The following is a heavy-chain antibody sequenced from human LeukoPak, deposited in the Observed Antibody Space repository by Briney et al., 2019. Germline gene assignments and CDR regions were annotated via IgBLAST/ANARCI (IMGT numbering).Heavy chain of an antibody. J-gene: IGHJ4*02. D-gene: IGHD7-27*01. V-gene: IGHV4-39*07. Sequence: PSETLSLTCTVSGGSISSSSYYWGWIRQPPGKRLEWIGSIYYSGSTYYNPSLKSRVTISVDTSKNQFSLKLSSVTAADTAVYYCARGKTGEFDYWGQGTLVTVSS. CDR2: IYYSGST. CDR1: GGSISSSSYY. CDR3: ARGKTGEFDY.